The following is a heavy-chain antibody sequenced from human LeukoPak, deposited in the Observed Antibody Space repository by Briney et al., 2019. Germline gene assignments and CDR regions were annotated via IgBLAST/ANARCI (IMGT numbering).Heavy chain of an antibody. Sequence: GGSLRLSCAASGFTFSSYAMSWVRQAPGKGLEWVSAISGSGGSTYYADSVKGRFTISRDNSKNTLYLQMNSLRAEDTAVYYCAKDPHISYSGSWYLNWGQGTLVTVSS. J-gene: IGHJ4*02. CDR1: GFTFSSYA. CDR2: ISGSGGST. CDR3: AKDPHISYSGSWYLN. V-gene: IGHV3-23*01. D-gene: IGHD6-13*01.